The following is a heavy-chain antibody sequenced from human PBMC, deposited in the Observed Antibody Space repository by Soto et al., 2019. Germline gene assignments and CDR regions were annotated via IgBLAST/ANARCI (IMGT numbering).Heavy chain of an antibody. CDR1: GFTFNTYN. CDR2: ISSSSYTI. D-gene: IGHD3-10*01. J-gene: IGHJ4*02. Sequence: GGSLRLSCTASGFTFNTYNMNWVRQAPGKGLEWVSYISSSSYTIKYADSVEGRFTVSRDNGKKSLYLQMNSLRDEDTAVYFCAREISLSAGSYFDYWGQGTLVAVSS. V-gene: IGHV3-48*02. CDR3: AREISLSAGSYFDY.